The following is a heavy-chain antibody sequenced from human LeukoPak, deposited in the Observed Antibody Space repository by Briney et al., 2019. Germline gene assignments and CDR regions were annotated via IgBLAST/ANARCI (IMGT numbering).Heavy chain of an antibody. V-gene: IGHV4-59*01. CDR1: GGFISRYF. Sequence: SETLSLTCTVSGGFISRYFWSWIRQPPAKRLESIGDIYYRGSTNYNPSLTSRVTISVDTSKTQFSLKLSSVTAADTAVYYCARARLTVTTSGSGPDWFDPWGQGTLVTVSS. J-gene: IGHJ5*02. D-gene: IGHD4-17*01. CDR2: IYYRGST. CDR3: ARARLTVTTSGSGPDWFDP.